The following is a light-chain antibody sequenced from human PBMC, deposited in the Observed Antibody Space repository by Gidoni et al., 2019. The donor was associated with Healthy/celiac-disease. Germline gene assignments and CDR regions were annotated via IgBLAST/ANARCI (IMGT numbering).Light chain of an antibody. CDR1: QHVSSN. CDR3: QQYNNWPPWT. Sequence: EIVMTQSPATLSVSPGERATLSGTASQHVSSNLAWYQQKPCQAPRLLIYGASTRATGIPARFSGSGSGTEFTLTISSLQSEDFAVYYCQQYNNWPPWTFGQGTKVEIK. CDR2: GAS. V-gene: IGKV3-15*01. J-gene: IGKJ1*01.